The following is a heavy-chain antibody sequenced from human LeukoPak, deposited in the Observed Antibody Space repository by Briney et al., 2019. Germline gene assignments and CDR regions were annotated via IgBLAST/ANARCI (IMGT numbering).Heavy chain of an antibody. CDR1: GFTFGSYS. V-gene: IGHV3-21*04. Sequence: GGSLRLSCAASGFTFGSYSMNWVRQAPGKGLEWVSSISSSSSYIYYADSVKGRFTISRDNAKNSLYLQMNSLRAEDTAVYYCARGMTTVTTGGDYFDYWGQGTLVTVSS. CDR3: ARGMTTVTTGGDYFDY. CDR2: ISSSSSYI. D-gene: IGHD4-11*01. J-gene: IGHJ4*02.